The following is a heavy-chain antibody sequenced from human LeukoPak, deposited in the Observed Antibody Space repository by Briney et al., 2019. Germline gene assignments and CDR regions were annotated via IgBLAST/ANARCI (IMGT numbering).Heavy chain of an antibody. V-gene: IGHV3-23*01. CDR2: ISGSGGST. CDR1: GFTFSSYA. J-gene: IGHJ5*02. CDR3: AKDRGRDHNWFVP. Sequence: GGSLRLSCAASGFTFSSYAMSWVRQAPGKGLEWVSAISGSGGSTYYADSVKGRFTISRDNSKHTLYLQMNSLRAEDTAVYYRAKDRGRDHNWFVPWGRGTLVTVSS.